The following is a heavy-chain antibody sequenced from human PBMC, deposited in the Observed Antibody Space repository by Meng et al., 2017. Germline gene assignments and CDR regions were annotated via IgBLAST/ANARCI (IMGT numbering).Heavy chain of an antibody. CDR2: INHSGST. CDR3: ARGLRITMVRGVKGWFDP. Sequence: QVQLQQLGAGLLKPSETLSLPCAVYGGSFSGYYVSWIRQPPGKGLEWIGEINHSGSTNYHPSLKSRVTISVDTSKNQFSLKLSSVTAADTAVYYCARGLRITMVRGVKGWFDPWGQGTLVTVSS. V-gene: IGHV4-34*01. D-gene: IGHD3-10*01. CDR1: GGSFSGYY. J-gene: IGHJ5*02.